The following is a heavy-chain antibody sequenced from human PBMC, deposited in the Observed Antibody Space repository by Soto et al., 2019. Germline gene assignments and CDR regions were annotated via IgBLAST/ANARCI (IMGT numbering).Heavy chain of an antibody. CDR1: GYTFTSYA. J-gene: IGHJ6*02. D-gene: IGHD1-26*01. V-gene: IGHV1-3*01. CDR3: ARRWELHLPYGMDV. CDR2: INAGNGNT. Sequence: ASVKVSCKASGYTFTSYAMHWVRQAPGQRLEWMGWINAGNGNTKYSQKFQGRVTITRDTSASTAYMELRSLRSDDTAVYYCARRWELHLPYGMDVWGQGTTVTVSS.